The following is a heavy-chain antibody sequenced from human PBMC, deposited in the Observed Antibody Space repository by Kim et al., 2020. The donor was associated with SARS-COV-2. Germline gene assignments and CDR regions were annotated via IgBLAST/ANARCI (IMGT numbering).Heavy chain of an antibody. Sequence: GGSLRLSCAASGFTFSDYYMSWIRQAPGKGLEWVSYISSSGSTIYYADSVKGRFTISRDNAKNSLYLQMNSLRAEDTAVYYCASSIMITFGGADAFDIWGQGTMVTVSS. J-gene: IGHJ3*02. CDR3: ASSIMITFGGADAFDI. D-gene: IGHD3-16*01. CDR2: ISSSGSTI. CDR1: GFTFSDYY. V-gene: IGHV3-11*01.